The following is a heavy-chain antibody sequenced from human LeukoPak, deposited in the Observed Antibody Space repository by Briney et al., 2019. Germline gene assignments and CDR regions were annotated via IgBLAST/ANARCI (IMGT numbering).Heavy chain of an antibody. CDR3: ARVRGRGYSYD. V-gene: IGHV1-69*10. CDR1: GGTFSSYA. J-gene: IGHJ4*02. D-gene: IGHD5-18*01. CDR2: TIPILGIA. Sequence: ASVKVSCKASGGTFSSYAISWVRQAPGQGLEWMGGTIPILGIANYAQKFQGRVTITADKSTSAAYMELSSLRSEDTAVYYCARVRGRGYSYDWGQGTLVTVPS.